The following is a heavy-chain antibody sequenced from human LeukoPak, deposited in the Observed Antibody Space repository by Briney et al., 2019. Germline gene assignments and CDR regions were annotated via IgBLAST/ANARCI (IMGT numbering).Heavy chain of an antibody. J-gene: IGHJ6*02. CDR2: IYYSGST. Sequence: SETLSLTCTVSGGSISSSSYYWGWIRQHPGKGLEWIGYIYYSGSTYYNPSLKSRVTISVDTSKNQFSLKLGSVTAADTAVYYCARDSLTSRYYYGMDVWGQGTTVTVSS. D-gene: IGHD3-3*01. V-gene: IGHV4-31*03. CDR1: GGSISSSSYY. CDR3: ARDSLTSRYYYGMDV.